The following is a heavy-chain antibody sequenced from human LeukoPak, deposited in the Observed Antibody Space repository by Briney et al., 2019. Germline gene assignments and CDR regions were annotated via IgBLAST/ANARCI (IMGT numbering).Heavy chain of an antibody. J-gene: IGHJ4*02. V-gene: IGHV3-23*01. CDR2: IDIGGGTT. D-gene: IGHD3-22*01. Sequence: GGSLRLSCAASGFTVSIYAMSWVRQAPGMGLQLVSSIDIGGGTTYSADSVKGRFTISRDNSKNTLYLQMNSLRAEDTAVYYCAKSEDDSSGYSFYWGQGTLVTVSS. CDR3: AKSEDDSSGYSFY. CDR1: GFTVSIYA.